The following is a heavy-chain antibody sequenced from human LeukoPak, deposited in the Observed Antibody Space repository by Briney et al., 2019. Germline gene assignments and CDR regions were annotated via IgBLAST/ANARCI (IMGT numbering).Heavy chain of an antibody. CDR2: IGASGADT. V-gene: IGHV3-23*01. CDR3: PKPLLTPGN. CDR1: GFIFAKYA. J-gene: IGHJ4*02. D-gene: IGHD4-23*01. Sequence: GGSLRLSCTTSGFIFAKYAMAWVRQSPGKGLEWVSTIGASGADTYYADSVRGRFTISRDNSRNALYLQLSRLRVDDTAFYYCPKPLLTPGNWGPGTLVTVSS.